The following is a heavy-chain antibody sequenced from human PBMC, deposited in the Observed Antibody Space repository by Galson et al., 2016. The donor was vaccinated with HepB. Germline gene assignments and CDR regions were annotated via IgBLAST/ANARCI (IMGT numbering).Heavy chain of an antibody. Sequence: SLRLSCAASGFTFSDYAMTWVRQAPGKGLEWVSSISGSGSGTYIGDSVKGRFDVSRDNSKNTLVLHMKNLRAEDTALYYCARVSRPGISAPRYGMDVWGRGTTVTVSS. J-gene: IGHJ6*04. CDR2: ISGSGSGT. V-gene: IGHV3-23*01. CDR1: GFTFSDYA. D-gene: IGHD6-13*01. CDR3: ARVSRPGISAPRYGMDV.